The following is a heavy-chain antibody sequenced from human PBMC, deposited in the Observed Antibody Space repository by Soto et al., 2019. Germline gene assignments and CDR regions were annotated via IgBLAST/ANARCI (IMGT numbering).Heavy chain of an antibody. CDR3: ARRAGGSYYGRTNFDY. CDR2: IYYSGST. CDR1: GGSISSSSYY. Sequence: PSETLSLTCTVSGGSISSSSYYWGWIRQPPGKGLEWIGSIYYSGSTYYNPSLKSRVTISVDTSKNQFSLKLSSVTAADTAVYYCARRAGGSYYGRTNFDYWGQGPRVPDSS. V-gene: IGHV4-39*01. D-gene: IGHD1-26*01. J-gene: IGHJ4*02.